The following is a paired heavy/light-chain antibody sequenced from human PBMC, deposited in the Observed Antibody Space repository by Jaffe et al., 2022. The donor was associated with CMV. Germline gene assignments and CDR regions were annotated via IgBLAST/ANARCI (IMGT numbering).Heavy chain of an antibody. CDR1: GFTFSSYA. D-gene: IGHD2-2*01. J-gene: IGHJ5*02. CDR2: ISGSGGST. Sequence: EVQLVESGGGLVQPGGSLRLSCAASGFTFSSYAMSWVRQAPGKGLEWVSAISGSGGSTYYADSVKGRFTISRDNSKNTLYLQMNSLRAEDTAVYYCAKDAFSSTRRGHTPPPNWFDPWGQGTLVTVSS. V-gene: IGHV3-23*04. CDR3: AKDAFSSTRRGHTPPPNWFDP.
Light chain of an antibody. V-gene: IGLV2-23*02. Sequence: QSALTQPASVSGSPGQSITISCTGTSSDVGSYNLVSWYQQHPGKAPKLMIYEVSKRPSGVSNRFSGSKSGNTASLTISGLQAEDEADYYCCSYAGPYVFGTGTKVTVL. CDR1: SSDVGSYNL. J-gene: IGLJ1*01. CDR3: CSYAGPYV. CDR2: EVS.